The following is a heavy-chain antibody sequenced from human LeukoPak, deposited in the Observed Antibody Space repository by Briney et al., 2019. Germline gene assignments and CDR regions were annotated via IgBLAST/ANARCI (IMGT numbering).Heavy chain of an antibody. CDR2: ISSSGSTI. CDR1: GFTFSDYY. V-gene: IGHV3-11*01. CDR3: AKNVRSSGWYVRTPYFDY. J-gene: IGHJ4*02. D-gene: IGHD6-19*01. Sequence: PGGSLRLSCAAFGFTFSDYYMSWIRQAPGKGLEWISYISSSGSTIYYADSVKGRFTISRDNAKNSLYLQMNSLRAEDTAVYYCAKNVRSSGWYVRTPYFDYWGQGTLVTVSS.